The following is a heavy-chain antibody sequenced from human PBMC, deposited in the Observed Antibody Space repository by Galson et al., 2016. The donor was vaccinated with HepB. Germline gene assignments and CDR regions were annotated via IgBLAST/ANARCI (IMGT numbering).Heavy chain of an antibody. CDR3: GQIANPLDYYYYGVDV. D-gene: IGHD6-13*01. J-gene: IGHJ6*02. CDR2: IIPKFGTT. V-gene: IGHV1-69*13. CDR1: GDTFKSHV. Sequence: SVKVSCKASGDTFKSHVITWARQAPGQGLEWMGGIIPKFGTTDYAQKFQGRVTITADDSTSTAYMELTSLTSDDTAVYFCGQIANPLDYYYYGVDVWGQGTTVTVSS.